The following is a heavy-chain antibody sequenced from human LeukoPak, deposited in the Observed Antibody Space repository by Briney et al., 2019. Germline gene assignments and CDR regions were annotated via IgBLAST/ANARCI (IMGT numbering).Heavy chain of an antibody. CDR2: ISSSSSYI. Sequence: GGSLRLSCAASGFTFSSYSMNWVRQAPGKGLEWVSSISSSSSYIYYADSVKGRFTISRDNAKNSLYLQMNSLRAEDTAVYYCASRYGSGTKGAFDIWGQGTMVTVSS. D-gene: IGHD3-10*01. CDR1: GFTFSSYS. V-gene: IGHV3-21*01. J-gene: IGHJ3*02. CDR3: ASRYGSGTKGAFDI.